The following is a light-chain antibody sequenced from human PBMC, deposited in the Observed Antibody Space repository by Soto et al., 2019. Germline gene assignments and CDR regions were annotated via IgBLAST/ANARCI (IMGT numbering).Light chain of an antibody. CDR3: QHYHAYPYT. V-gene: IGKV1-13*02. CDR2: DAS. J-gene: IGKJ2*01. Sequence: AIQLTQAPSSLSASVGDRVTVTCRASQGLSSYLAWYQQKPGKAPKLLIYDASRLKSGVPSRFSGSGSGTEFTLTISSLQPEDFATYYCQHYHAYPYTFGQGTKVDI. CDR1: QGLSSY.